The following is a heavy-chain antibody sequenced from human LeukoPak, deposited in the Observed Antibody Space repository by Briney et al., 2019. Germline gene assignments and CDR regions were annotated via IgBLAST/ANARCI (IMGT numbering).Heavy chain of an antibody. Sequence: SETLSLTCTVSGGSISSSSYYWGWIRQPPGKGLEWIGSIYYSGSTYYDPSLKSPVTISVDTSKNQFSLKLSSVTAADTAVYYCARSFLRGYNPYYYYYYMDVWGKGTTVTISS. CDR2: IYYSGST. J-gene: IGHJ6*03. CDR1: GGSISSSSYY. V-gene: IGHV4-39*07. D-gene: IGHD5-24*01. CDR3: ARSFLRGYNPYYYYYYMDV.